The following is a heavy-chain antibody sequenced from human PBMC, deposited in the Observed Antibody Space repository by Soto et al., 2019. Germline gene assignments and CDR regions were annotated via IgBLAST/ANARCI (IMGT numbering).Heavy chain of an antibody. Sequence: ASVKVSFKASGGTFSNDGVSYGVVWVRQAPGQGLEWMGGIIPVFGTANYAEKFQGRVTITADESTSTAYMELSSLKSEDTAVYYCARGLRSYYYDSSGNYRPDAFDIWGQGTMVTVSS. CDR1: GGTFSNDGVSYG. CDR3: ARGLRSYYYDSSGNYRPDAFDI. J-gene: IGHJ3*02. D-gene: IGHD3-22*01. V-gene: IGHV1-69*13. CDR2: IIPVFGTA.